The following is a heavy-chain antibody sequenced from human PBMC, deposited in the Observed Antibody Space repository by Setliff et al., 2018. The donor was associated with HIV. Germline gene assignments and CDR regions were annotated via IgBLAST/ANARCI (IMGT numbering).Heavy chain of an antibody. D-gene: IGHD6-13*01. Sequence: SETLSLTCTVSGGSGSISSYYWSWIRQPPGKGLEYIGYMYFSGSTNYNPSLKSRATISVDTSKNQFSLKLSSVTAADTAVYYCARGPTPGIWYTGTFRYWYFDVWGRGTLVTVSS. J-gene: IGHJ2*01. CDR2: MYFSGST. V-gene: IGHV4-61*01. CDR1: GGSGSISSYY. CDR3: ARGPTPGIWYTGTFRYWYFDV.